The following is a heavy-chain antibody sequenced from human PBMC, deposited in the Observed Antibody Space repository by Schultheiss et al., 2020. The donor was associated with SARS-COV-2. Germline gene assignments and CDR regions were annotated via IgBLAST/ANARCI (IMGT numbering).Heavy chain of an antibody. J-gene: IGHJ4*02. CDR1: GGSISSYY. V-gene: IGHV4-59*08. Sequence: SETLSLTCTVSGGSISSYYWSWIRQPPGKGLEWIGYIYYSGSTYYNPSLKSRVTISVDTSKNQFSLKLSSVTAADTAVYYCAKQVGAQGSWGQGTLVTVSS. CDR2: IYYSGST. D-gene: IGHD1-26*01. CDR3: AKQVGAQGS.